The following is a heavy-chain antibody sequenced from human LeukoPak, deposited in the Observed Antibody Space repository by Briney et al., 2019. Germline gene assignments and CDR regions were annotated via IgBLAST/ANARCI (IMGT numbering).Heavy chain of an antibody. CDR1: GFSFSSCG. CDR3: VKAGYYDSSGYYYYLDY. Sequence: PGGSLRLSCAASGFSFSSCGMHWVRQTPDKGLEWVAAIAKDGTDIHYVDSVKGRFTISRDNSRNPLYLQMFSLSTEDTAVYYCVKAGYYDSSGYYYYLDYWGQGTLVSVSS. D-gene: IGHD3-22*01. CDR2: IAKDGTDI. J-gene: IGHJ4*02. V-gene: IGHV3-30*18.